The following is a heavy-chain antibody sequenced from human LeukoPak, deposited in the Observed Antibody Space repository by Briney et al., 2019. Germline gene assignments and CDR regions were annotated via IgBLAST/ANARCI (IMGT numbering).Heavy chain of an antibody. D-gene: IGHD3-22*01. CDR3: ARRSPMDSSGYYYFFPTEDY. V-gene: IGHV4-4*02. CDR1: VGFISSSNC. CDR2: ISHSGST. Sequence: PSQTVFLTCAVSVGFISSSNCRSWVRQPPGKVLEWSEDISHSGSTNYNPSLKSRVTISVDKSKNQFSLKLSSVTAADTAVYYCARRSPMDSSGYYYFFPTEDYWGQGTLVTVSS. J-gene: IGHJ4*02.